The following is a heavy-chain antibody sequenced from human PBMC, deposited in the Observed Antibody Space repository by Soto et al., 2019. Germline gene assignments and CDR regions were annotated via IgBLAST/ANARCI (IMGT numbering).Heavy chain of an antibody. CDR3: ARDRGYSYGYFSSSDY. V-gene: IGHV3-30-3*01. D-gene: IGHD5-18*01. CDR2: ISYDGSNK. CDR1: GFTFSSYA. J-gene: IGHJ4*02. Sequence: SLRLSCAASGFTFSSYAMHWVRQAPGKGLEWVAVISYDGSNKYYADSVKGRFTISRDNSKNTLYLQMNSLRAEDTAVYYCARDRGYSYGYFSSSDYWGQGTLVTVSS.